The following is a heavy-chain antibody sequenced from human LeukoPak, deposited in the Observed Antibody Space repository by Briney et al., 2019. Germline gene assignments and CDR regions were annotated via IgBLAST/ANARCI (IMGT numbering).Heavy chain of an antibody. V-gene: IGHV3-20*01. J-gene: IGHJ2*01. Sequence: VGSLRLSCAASGFTFDDYGMTWVRQAPGKGLEWCSGINWNGGNTAYADSVKGRFTISRDNAKNYMYLQMNSLRAEDTALYHCAKRMAVAGDDWYFDLWGRGTLVTVSS. CDR2: INWNGGNT. D-gene: IGHD6-19*01. CDR3: AKRMAVAGDDWYFDL. CDR1: GFTFDDYG.